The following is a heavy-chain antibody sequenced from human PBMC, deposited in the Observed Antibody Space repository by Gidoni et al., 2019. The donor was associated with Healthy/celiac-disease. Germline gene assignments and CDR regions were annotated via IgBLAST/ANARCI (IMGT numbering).Heavy chain of an antibody. V-gene: IGHV4-39*07. J-gene: IGHJ3*02. CDR3: TRTLGPTDAFDI. CDR2: IYYSGGT. CDR1: GGSISSSSYY. Sequence: LQLQESGPVLVKPSETLSLTCTVSGGSISSSSYYWGWIRRPPGKGLERIGSIYYSGGTYYNPTLKSKVNISVDTSKNQFSLKLSAVTAADTAVYYCTRTLGPTDAFDIWGQGTMVTVSS. D-gene: IGHD3-10*01.